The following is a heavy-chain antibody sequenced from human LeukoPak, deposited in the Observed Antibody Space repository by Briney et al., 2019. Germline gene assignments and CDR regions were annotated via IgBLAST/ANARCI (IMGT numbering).Heavy chain of an antibody. CDR2: IYSGGST. CDR1: GFTVSSNY. CDR3: AKDLAPIAADYYYMDV. Sequence: GGSLRLSCAASGFTVSSNYMSWVRQAPGKGLEWVSVIYSGGSTYYADSVKGRFTISRDNSKNTLYLQMNSLRAEDTAVYYCAKDLAPIAADYYYMDVWGKGTTVTVSS. D-gene: IGHD6-25*01. J-gene: IGHJ6*03. V-gene: IGHV3-53*05.